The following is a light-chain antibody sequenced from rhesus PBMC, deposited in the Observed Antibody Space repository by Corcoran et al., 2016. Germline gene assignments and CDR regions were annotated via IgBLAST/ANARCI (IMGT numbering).Light chain of an antibody. CDR3: QQYSSSPYS. J-gene: IGKJ2*01. CDR2: KAS. Sequence: DIQMTQSPSSLSASVGDTVTITRRASQSISSWLAWYQQKPGKAPKLLIYKASTLQSGVPSRFSGSGSGTDFTLTISSLQSEDFATYDCQQYSSSPYSFGQGTKVEIK. CDR1: QSISSW. V-gene: IGKV1-22*01.